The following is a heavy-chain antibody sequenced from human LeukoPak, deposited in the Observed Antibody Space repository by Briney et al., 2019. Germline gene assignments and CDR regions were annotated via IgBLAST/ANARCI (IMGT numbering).Heavy chain of an antibody. J-gene: IGHJ3*02. D-gene: IGHD1-26*01. CDR1: GGSFGGYY. CDR3: ARDDSGSYLRAFDI. V-gene: IGHV4-34*01. CDR2: INHSGST. Sequence: SETLSLTCAVYGGSFGGYYWSWIRQPPGKGLEWIGEINHSGSTNYNPSLKSRVTISVDTSKNQFSLKLSSVTAADTAVYYCARDDSGSYLRAFDIWGQGTMVTVSS.